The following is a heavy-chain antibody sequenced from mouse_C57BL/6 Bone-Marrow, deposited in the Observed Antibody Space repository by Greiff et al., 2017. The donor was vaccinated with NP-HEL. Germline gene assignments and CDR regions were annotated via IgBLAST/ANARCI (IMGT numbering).Heavy chain of an antibody. V-gene: IGHV6-3*01. J-gene: IGHJ1*03. CDR1: GFTFSNYW. CDR2: IRLKSDNYAT. Sequence: EVQVVESGGGLVQPGGSMKLSCVASGFTFSNYWMNWVRQSPEKGLEWVAQIRLKSDNYATHYAESVKGRFPISRDDSKSSVYLQMNNLRAEDTGIYYCTGSSYDWYVDVWGTGTTVTVSS. CDR3: TGSSYDWYVDV. D-gene: IGHD1-1*01.